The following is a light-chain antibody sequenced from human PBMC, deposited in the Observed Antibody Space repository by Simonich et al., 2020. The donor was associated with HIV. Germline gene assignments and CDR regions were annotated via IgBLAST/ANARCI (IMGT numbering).Light chain of an antibody. CDR3: YSATDNNRV. J-gene: IGLJ3*02. V-gene: IGLV3-27*01. Sequence: SYELTQPSSVSVSPGQTARLTCSGDVLAKKYGRWFQQKPGQAPVLVIYKDRERPSGIPERFSGSSSGTTVTLTISGAQVEDEADYYCYSATDNNRVFGGGTKLTVL. CDR1: VLAKKY. CDR2: KDR.